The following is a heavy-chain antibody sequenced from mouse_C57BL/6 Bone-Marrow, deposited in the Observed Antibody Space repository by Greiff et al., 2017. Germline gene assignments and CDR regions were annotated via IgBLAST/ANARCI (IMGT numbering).Heavy chain of an antibody. V-gene: IGHV1-81*01. D-gene: IGHD1-1*01. J-gene: IGHJ3*01. CDR3: ARQEDIDYYGSPFAY. CDR1: GYTFTSYG. Sequence: QVQLQQSGAELARPGASVKLSCKASGYTFTSYGISWVKQRTGQGLEWIGEIYPRSGNTYYHEKFKGKATLTADKSSSTAYMELRSLTSEDSAVYFCARQEDIDYYGSPFAYWGQGTLVTVSA. CDR2: IYPRSGNT.